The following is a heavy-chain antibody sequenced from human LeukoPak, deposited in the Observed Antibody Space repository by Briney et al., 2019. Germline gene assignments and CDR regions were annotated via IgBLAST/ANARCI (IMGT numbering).Heavy chain of an antibody. D-gene: IGHD5-18*01. V-gene: IGHV3-66*02. CDR2: IYSGGST. J-gene: IGHJ6*02. CDR3: ARVTKITSYGMDV. CDR1: GFTVSSNY. Sequence: GGSLRLSCAASGFTVSSNYMSWVRQAPGKGLEWVSVIYSGGSTYHADSVKGRFTISRDNSKNTLYLQMNSLRAEDTAVYYCARVTKITSYGMDVWGQGTTVTVSS.